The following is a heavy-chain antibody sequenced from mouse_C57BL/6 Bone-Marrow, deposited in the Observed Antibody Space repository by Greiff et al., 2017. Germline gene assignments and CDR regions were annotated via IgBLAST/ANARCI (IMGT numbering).Heavy chain of an antibody. CDR1: GYTFTSYG. Sequence: QVQLQQSGAELARPGASVKLSCKASGYTFTSYGISWVKQRTGQGLEWIGEIYPRRGNTYYNEKVKGKATLTADKSSSTAYMALRSLTSEDSAVYFCASFRLLHLARDYWGQGTTLTVSS. CDR2: IYPRRGNT. D-gene: IGHD3-3*01. V-gene: IGHV1-81*01. CDR3: ASFRLLHLARDY. J-gene: IGHJ2*01.